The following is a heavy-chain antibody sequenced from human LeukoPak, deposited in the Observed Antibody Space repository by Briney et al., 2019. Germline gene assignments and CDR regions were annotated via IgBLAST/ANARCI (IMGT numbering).Heavy chain of an antibody. CDR2: INPNSGGT. CDR3: ARDRAWSGYKVGMDV. V-gene: IGHV1-2*02. Sequence: ASVKVSCKASGYTFTGYYMHWVRQAPGQGLEWMGWINPNSGGTNYAQKLQGRVTMTTDTSTSTAYMELRSLRSDDTAVHYCARDRAWSGYKVGMDVWGQGTTVTVSS. CDR1: GYTFTGYY. D-gene: IGHD3-3*01. J-gene: IGHJ6*02.